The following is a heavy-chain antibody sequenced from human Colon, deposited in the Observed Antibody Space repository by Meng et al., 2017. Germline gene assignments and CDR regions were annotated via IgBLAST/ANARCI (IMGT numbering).Heavy chain of an antibody. D-gene: IGHD4-23*01. CDR3: ARCGLHDFGGH. CDR2: MNHSSSTH. V-gene: IGHV1-8*01. J-gene: IGHJ4*02. CDR1: RLDINRCE. Sequence: VPAVHPGDDVAWSGSPVHCHCTLSRLDINRCEFGVFRQAPGHGLEWMGWMNHSSSTHGYAQRYQGRVTLVKNTYIRTAYMVLNSLGSETTVVYCCARCGLHDFGGHWGQGTLVTVSS.